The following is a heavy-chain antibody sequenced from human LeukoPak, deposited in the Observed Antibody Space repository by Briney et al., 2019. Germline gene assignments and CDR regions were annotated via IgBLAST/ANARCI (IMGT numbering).Heavy chain of an antibody. CDR2: IQYIGTS. CDR1: GDSMNTSNDF. J-gene: IGHJ5*02. V-gene: IGHV4-39*07. Sequence: SDPLSLTCTVSGDSMNTSNDFWGWIRKSTGKGLEWNGNIQYIGTSDYNPSLKSRVTMSVDTSKNQFSLKLSSVTAADTAVYYCAREMAAAGTGNWFDPWGQGTLVTVSS. D-gene: IGHD6-13*01. CDR3: AREMAAAGTGNWFDP.